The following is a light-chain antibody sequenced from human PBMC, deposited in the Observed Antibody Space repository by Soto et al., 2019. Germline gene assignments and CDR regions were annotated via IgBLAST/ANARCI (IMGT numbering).Light chain of an antibody. J-gene: IGLJ1*01. CDR1: IHYDF. CDR3: GSYTSSSNYV. V-gene: IGLV2-14*01. CDR2: EVS. Sequence: QSALTQPASVSGSPGQSITISCTGYIHYDFVSWYQQHPGKAPKLVIYEVSNRPSGTSDRFSGSKSGHTASLTISGLQTEDEADYYCGSYTSSSNYVFGTGTQLTVL.